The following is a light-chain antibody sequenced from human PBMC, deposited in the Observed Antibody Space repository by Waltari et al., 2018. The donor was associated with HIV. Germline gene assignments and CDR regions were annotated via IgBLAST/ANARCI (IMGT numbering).Light chain of an antibody. V-gene: IGLV3-25*03. CDR2: KDT. CDR3: QSADTSYTSRV. J-gene: IGLJ1*01. Sequence: SYELTQPPSVSVSPGQTARIPCSGDVLAKQYAYWYQQKPGQAPVLVICKDTERPSGIPERFSGSSSGTTVTLTISGVQPDDEADYYCQSADTSYTSRVFGIGTKVTVL. CDR1: VLAKQY.